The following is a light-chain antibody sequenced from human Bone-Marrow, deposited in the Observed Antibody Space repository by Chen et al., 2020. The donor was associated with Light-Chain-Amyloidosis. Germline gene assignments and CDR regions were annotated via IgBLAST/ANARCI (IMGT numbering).Light chain of an antibody. V-gene: IGLV1-40*01. Sequence: QSVLTQPPSVSGAPGQRVTISCTGSSSNIGAGCDVHWYQQLPGTAPKLLIYGNSNRPSWVPDRFSGSKSGTSASLAITGLQAEDEADYYCQSYDSSLKGFYVVFGGGTKLTVL. CDR2: GNS. CDR1: SSNIGAGCD. CDR3: QSYDSSLKGFYVV. J-gene: IGLJ2*01.